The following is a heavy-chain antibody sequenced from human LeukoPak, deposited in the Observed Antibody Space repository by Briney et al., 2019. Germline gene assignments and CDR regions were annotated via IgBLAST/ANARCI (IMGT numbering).Heavy chain of an antibody. CDR1: EFTISSNT. Sequence: GGSLRLSCAASEFTISSNTIDWVHPAPGKGLEWVSSISSTSTYISHADPVKGRFTISRDNSKNTLYLQTNSLRAEDTAVYYCAKEGSGYSYGSMVYWGEGTLVTVSS. J-gene: IGHJ4*02. V-gene: IGHV3-21*01. D-gene: IGHD5-18*01. CDR2: ISSTSTYI. CDR3: AKEGSGYSYGSMVY.